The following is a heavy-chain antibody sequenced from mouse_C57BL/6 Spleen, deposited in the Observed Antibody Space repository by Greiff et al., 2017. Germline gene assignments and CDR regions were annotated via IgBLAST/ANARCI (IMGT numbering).Heavy chain of an antibody. CDR2: INPNNGGT. CDR3: ARKGYYDYDDY. D-gene: IGHD2-4*01. CDR1: GYTFTDYY. V-gene: IGHV1-26*01. Sequence: EVKLQQSGPELVKPGASVKISCKASGYTFTDYYMNWVKQSHGKSLEWIGDINPNNGGTSYNQKFKGKATLTVDKSSSTAYMELRSLTSEDSAVYYCARKGYYDYDDYWGQGTTLTVSS. J-gene: IGHJ2*01.